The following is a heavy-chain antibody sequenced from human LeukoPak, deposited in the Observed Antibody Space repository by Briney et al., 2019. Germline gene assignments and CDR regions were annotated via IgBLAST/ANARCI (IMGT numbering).Heavy chain of an antibody. D-gene: IGHD6-6*01. CDR2: ISSSRSSI. V-gene: IGHV3-48*01. CDR1: GFTFGNYG. Sequence: GGSLRLSCVASGFTFGNYGMSWVRQAPGKGLEWVSYISSSRSSIDYADSVRGRFTISRDNARNSLYLQMNSLRVEDTAVYYCARGGAARPDIWGQGTMVTVSS. CDR3: ARGGAARPDI. J-gene: IGHJ3*02.